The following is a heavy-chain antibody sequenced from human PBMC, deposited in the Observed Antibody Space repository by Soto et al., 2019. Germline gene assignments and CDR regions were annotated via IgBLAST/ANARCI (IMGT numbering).Heavy chain of an antibody. CDR2: ISGSGGTT. V-gene: IGHV3-23*01. J-gene: IGHJ6*02. Sequence: GGSLRLSCAASGFTFSTFAMTWVRLAPGKGLVWASTISGSGGTTYYADSVKGRFIISRDNSKNTLFLQMDSLRVDDTAIYYCAKPLGGIPPVAPYALDVWGQGTTVTVSS. D-gene: IGHD1-26*01. CDR3: AKPLGGIPPVAPYALDV. CDR1: GFTFSTFA.